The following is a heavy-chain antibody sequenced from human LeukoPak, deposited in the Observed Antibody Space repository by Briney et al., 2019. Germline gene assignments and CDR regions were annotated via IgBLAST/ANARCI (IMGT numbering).Heavy chain of an antibody. CDR2: INHSGST. V-gene: IGHV4-34*01. Sequence: PSETLSLTCAVYGGSFSGYYWSWIRQPPGKGLEWIGEINHSGSTNYNPSLKSRVTISVDTSKNQFSLKLSSVTAADTAMYYCARGRPSLDVWGKGTTVTVSS. J-gene: IGHJ6*04. CDR3: ARGRPSLDV. CDR1: GGSFSGYY.